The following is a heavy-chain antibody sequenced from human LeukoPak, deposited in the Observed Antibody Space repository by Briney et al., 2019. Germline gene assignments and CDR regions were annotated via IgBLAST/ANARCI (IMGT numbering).Heavy chain of an antibody. CDR2: IYTSGST. V-gene: IGHV4-61*02. Sequence: PSETLSLTCTVSGGSISSGSYCWSWIRQPAGKGLEWIGRIYTSGSTNYNPSLKSRVTISVDTSKNQFSLKLSSVTAADTAVYYCARWTRPTDAFDIWGQGTMVTVSS. CDR1: GGSISSGSYC. D-gene: IGHD3/OR15-3a*01. CDR3: ARWTRPTDAFDI. J-gene: IGHJ3*02.